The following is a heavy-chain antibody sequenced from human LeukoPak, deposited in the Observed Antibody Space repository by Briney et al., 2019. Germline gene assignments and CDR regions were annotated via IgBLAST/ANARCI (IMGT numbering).Heavy chain of an antibody. J-gene: IGHJ4*02. D-gene: IGHD6-19*01. V-gene: IGHV4-59*08. Sequence: SETLSLTCTVSGGSVSGYYWSWIRQPPGGGLEWIGYIYHTGHTHYNASLKGRVTMSMDTSQSQISLRMSSMTAADTAVYYCARRTGRQGSGLWYFDYWGQGTLVTVSS. CDR3: ARRTGRQGSGLWYFDY. CDR1: GGSVSGYY. CDR2: IYHTGHT.